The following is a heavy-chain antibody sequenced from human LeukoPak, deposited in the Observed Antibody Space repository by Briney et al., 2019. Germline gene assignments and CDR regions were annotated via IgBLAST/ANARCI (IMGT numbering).Heavy chain of an antibody. CDR3: ARERGQQPLDY. Sequence: SETLSLTCTVSGGSISSYYWSWIRQPPGKGLEWIGYIYYSGSTNYNPSLKSRVTISVDTSKNQFSLKLSSVTAADTAVYYCARERGQQPLDYWGQGTLVTVSS. CDR1: GGSISSYY. V-gene: IGHV4-59*12. J-gene: IGHJ4*02. CDR2: IYYSGST. D-gene: IGHD6-13*01.